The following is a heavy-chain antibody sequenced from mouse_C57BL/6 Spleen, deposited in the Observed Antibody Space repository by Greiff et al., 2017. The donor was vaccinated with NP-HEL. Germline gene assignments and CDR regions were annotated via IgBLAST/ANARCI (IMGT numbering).Heavy chain of an antibody. V-gene: IGHV5-9-1*02. CDR1: GFTFSSYA. J-gene: IGHJ4*01. D-gene: IGHD1-2*01. CDR2: ISSGGDYI. CDR3: TRATTAYYYAMDY. Sequence: EVMLVESGEGLVKPGGSLKLSCAASGFTFSSYAMSWVRQTPEKRLEWVAYISSGGDYIYYADTVKGRFTISRDNARNTLYLQMSSLKSEDTAMYYCTRATTAYYYAMDYWGQGTSVTVSS.